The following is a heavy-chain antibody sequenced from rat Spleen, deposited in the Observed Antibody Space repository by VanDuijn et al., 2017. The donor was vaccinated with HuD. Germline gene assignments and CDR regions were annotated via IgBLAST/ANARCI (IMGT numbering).Heavy chain of an antibody. CDR1: AYSITSSYR. V-gene: IGHV3-3*01. J-gene: IGHJ2*01. Sequence: EVLLQESGPGLVKPSQSLSLTCSVTAYSITSSYRWNWIRKFPGNKLEWMGYINSAGSTNYNPSLKSRISITRDTSKNQFFLQVNSVTTEDTATYYCARAYYDGTYYDHWGQGVMVTVSS. D-gene: IGHD1-12*02. CDR2: INSAGST. CDR3: ARAYYDGTYYDH.